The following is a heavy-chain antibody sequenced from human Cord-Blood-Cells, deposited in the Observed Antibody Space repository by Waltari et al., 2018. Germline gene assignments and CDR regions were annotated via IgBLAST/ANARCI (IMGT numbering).Heavy chain of an antibody. D-gene: IGHD5-12*01. CDR1: GFTFSSYE. CDR3: ARGYSGYDSDY. V-gene: IGHV3-48*03. CDR2: ISSSGSTM. Sequence: EVQLVESGGGLVQPGGSLGLSCAASGFTFSSYEMNWVRQAPGKGLEWVSYISSSGSTMYYPDSGKARFTIARDNAKNSLYLQMNSLRAEDTAVYYCARGYSGYDSDYWGQGTLVTVSS. J-gene: IGHJ4*02.